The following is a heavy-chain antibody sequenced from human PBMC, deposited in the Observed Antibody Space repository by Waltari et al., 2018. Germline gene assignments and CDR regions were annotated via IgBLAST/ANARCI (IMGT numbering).Heavy chain of an antibody. D-gene: IGHD6-19*01. V-gene: IGHV4-34*01. Sequence: QVQLQQWGAGLLKPSETLSLTRAVYGGSFSGYYWSWIRQPPGKGLEWIGEINHSGSTNYNPSLKSRVTISVDTSKNQFSLKLSSVTAADTAVYYCARHKLSAFDYWGQGTLVTVSS. CDR3: ARHKLSAFDY. J-gene: IGHJ4*02. CDR2: INHSGST. CDR1: GGSFSGYY.